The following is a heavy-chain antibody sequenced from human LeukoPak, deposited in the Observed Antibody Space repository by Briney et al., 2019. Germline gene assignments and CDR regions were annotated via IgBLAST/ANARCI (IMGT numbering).Heavy chain of an antibody. Sequence: KPSETLSLTCTVSGASITSYYWNWIRQPPGKGLEWIGYFYYSGSDNYNPSLKSRITISVDTSKNQFSLKLSSVTAADTAVYYCVRGYCGGATCYHFDYWGQGTLVTVSS. CDR2: FYYSGSD. CDR3: VRGYCGGATCYHFDY. D-gene: IGHD2-15*01. J-gene: IGHJ4*02. CDR1: GASITSYY. V-gene: IGHV4-59*01.